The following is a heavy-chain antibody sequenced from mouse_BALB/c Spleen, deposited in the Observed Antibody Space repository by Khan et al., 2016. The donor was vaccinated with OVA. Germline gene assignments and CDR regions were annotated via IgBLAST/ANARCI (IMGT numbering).Heavy chain of an antibody. CDR2: IFPGDDST. Sequence: QVQLKQSGAELVKPGASVKLSCKASGYTFTNYDINWVRQRPEQGLEWIGWIFPGDDSTKYNEKFKGKATLTTDKSSSTAYMQLSRLTFEDSAVXFCARHYYGGNLYWYFDVWGAGTTVTVSS. J-gene: IGHJ1*01. D-gene: IGHD1-1*02. V-gene: IGHV1-85*01. CDR3: ARHYYGGNLYWYFDV. CDR1: GYTFTNYD.